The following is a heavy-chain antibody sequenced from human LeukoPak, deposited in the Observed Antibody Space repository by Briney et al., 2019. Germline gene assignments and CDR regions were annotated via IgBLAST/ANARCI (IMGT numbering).Heavy chain of an antibody. J-gene: IGHJ4*02. V-gene: IGHV3-7*01. CDR1: GFTFSSYW. Sequence: PGGSLRLSCAASGFTFSSYWMSWVRRAPGKGLEWVANIKQDGSEKYYVDSVKGRFTISRDNAKNSLYLQMNSLRAEDTAVYYCARGVVSGGSYHPSWGQGILVTVSS. CDR3: ARGVVSGGSYHPS. CDR2: IKQDGSEK. D-gene: IGHD1-26*01.